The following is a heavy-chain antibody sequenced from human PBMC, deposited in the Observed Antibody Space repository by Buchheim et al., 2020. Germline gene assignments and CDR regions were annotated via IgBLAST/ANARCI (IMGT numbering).Heavy chain of an antibody. D-gene: IGHD3-22*01. CDR1: GFTFSSYD. Sequence: EVQLVESGGGLVQPGGSLRLSCAASGFTFSSYDMHWVRQATGKGLEWVSAIGTAGDTYYPGSVKGRFTISRENAKNSLYLQMNSLRDGDTAVYYCARAGVRYDSSGYYRYYYYGMDVWGQGTT. CDR3: ARAGVRYDSSGYYRYYYYGMDV. J-gene: IGHJ6*02. CDR2: IGTAGDT. V-gene: IGHV3-13*04.